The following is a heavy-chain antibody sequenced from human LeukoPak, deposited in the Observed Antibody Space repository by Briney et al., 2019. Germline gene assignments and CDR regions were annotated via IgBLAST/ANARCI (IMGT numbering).Heavy chain of an antibody. D-gene: IGHD5-12*01. CDR2: ISYDGSNK. CDR1: GFTFSSYA. J-gene: IGHJ4*02. CDR3: ARAKAGVATTGVNY. Sequence: GGSLRLSCAASGFTFSSYAMHWVRQAQGKGLEWVAVISYDGSNKYYADSVKGRFTISRDNSKNTLYLQMNSLRAEDTAVYYCARAKAGVATTGVNYWGQGTLVTVSS. V-gene: IGHV3-30-3*01.